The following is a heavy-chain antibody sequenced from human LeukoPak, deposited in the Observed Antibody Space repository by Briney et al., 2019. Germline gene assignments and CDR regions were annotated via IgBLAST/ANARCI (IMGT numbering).Heavy chain of an antibody. Sequence: LSQTLSLTCAISGDSVSSNSAAWNWIRQSPSRGLEWLGRTYYRSKWYNDYAVSVKSRITINPDTPKNQFSLQLNSVTPEDTAVYYCAREGITIFGVVTFDYWGQGTLVTVSS. CDR2: TYYRSKWYN. J-gene: IGHJ4*02. V-gene: IGHV6-1*01. CDR1: GDSVSSNSAA. D-gene: IGHD3-3*01. CDR3: AREGITIFGVVTFDY.